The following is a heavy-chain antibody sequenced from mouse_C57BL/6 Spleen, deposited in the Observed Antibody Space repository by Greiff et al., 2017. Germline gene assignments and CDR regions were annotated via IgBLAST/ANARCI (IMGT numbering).Heavy chain of an antibody. CDR1: GYTFTDYY. CDR3: ARFDYDDGYYYAMDY. CDR2: INPYNGGT. J-gene: IGHJ4*01. Sequence: EVQLQQSGPVLVKPGASVKMSCKASGYTFTDYYMNWVKQSHGKSLEWIGVINPYNGGTSYNQKFKGKATLTVDKSSSTAYMELNSLTSEDSAVYYCARFDYDDGYYYAMDYWGQGTSVTVSS. V-gene: IGHV1-19*01. D-gene: IGHD2-4*01.